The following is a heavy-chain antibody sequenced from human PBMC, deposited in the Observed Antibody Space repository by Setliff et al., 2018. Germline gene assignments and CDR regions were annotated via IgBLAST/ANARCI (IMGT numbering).Heavy chain of an antibody. CDR2: IYRSGTT. J-gene: IGHJ5*02. Sequence: TLSLTCSVSGGSLSRSYWTWIRQAPGKGMEWIGYIYRSGTTNYNPSLKSRLSMSVDTSKNEFSLKLRFVTAADTAVYYCARVDEEYCSGGTCYDWFDPWGPGTLVTVSS. V-gene: IGHV4-59*01. CDR1: GGSLSRSY. CDR3: ARVDEEYCSGGTCYDWFDP. D-gene: IGHD2-15*01.